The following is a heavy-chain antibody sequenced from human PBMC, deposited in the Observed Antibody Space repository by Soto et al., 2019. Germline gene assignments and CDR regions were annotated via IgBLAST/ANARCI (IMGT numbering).Heavy chain of an antibody. D-gene: IGHD3-22*01. CDR2: IGTDGDT. V-gene: IGHV3-13*01. CDR3: ARAYNDRNGYLLGGMDV. Sequence: RHCYGASGFTFASFDRHRVSIKAGNGLEWVSSIGTDGDTYYLDSLKGRFTISREDDKNSVYLQMNSLGAGDTAAYSCARAYNDRNGYLLGGMDVCGQGTMVSVSS. CDR1: GFTFASFD. J-gene: IGHJ6*02.